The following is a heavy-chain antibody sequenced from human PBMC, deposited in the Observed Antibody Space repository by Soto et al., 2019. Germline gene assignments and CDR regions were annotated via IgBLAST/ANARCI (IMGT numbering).Heavy chain of an antibody. CDR1: GGSISSGGYS. D-gene: IGHD5-18*01. Sequence: QLQLQESGSGLVKPSQTLSLTCAVSGGSISSGGYSWSWIRQPPGKGLEWIGYIYHSGSTYYNPSLQSRVTISAARSKNQFSLKRSAVTAADTAVYYCASTRGTAMGSPAFWCQGTLVTVSS. V-gene: IGHV4-30-2*01. CDR2: IYHSGST. J-gene: IGHJ4*02. CDR3: ASTRGTAMGSPAF.